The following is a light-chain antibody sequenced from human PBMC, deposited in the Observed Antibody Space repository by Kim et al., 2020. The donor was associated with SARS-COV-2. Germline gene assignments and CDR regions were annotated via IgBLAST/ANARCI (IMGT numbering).Light chain of an antibody. CDR3: QQCSSSPIT. CDR2: ATS. CDR1: QSIRSY. Sequence: DIQMTQSPSSLSASVGDRVTITCRASQSIRSYLNWYQQKPGKAPKLLIYATSSLQSGVPSRFSGSGSGTDFTLTISSLQPEDFATYYCQQCSSSPITVGQGTRLEIK. J-gene: IGKJ5*01. V-gene: IGKV1-39*01.